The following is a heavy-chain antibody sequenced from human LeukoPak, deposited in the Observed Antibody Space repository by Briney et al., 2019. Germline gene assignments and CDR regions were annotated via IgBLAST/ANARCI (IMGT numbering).Heavy chain of an antibody. V-gene: IGHV3-30*18. CDR1: GFTFSSYG. CDR3: AKDKSSSWSFFDY. Sequence: GGSLRLSCAASGFTFSSYGVHWVRQAPGKGLEWVAVISYDGSNKYYADSVKGRFTISRDNSKNTLYLQMNSLRAEDTAVYYCAKDKSSSWSFFDYWGQGTLVTVSS. J-gene: IGHJ4*02. CDR2: ISYDGSNK. D-gene: IGHD6-13*01.